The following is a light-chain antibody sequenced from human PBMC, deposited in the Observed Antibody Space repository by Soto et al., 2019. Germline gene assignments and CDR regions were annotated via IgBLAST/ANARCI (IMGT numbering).Light chain of an antibody. CDR3: CSYAGPRVV. CDR1: SSDVGSYNL. CDR2: EGS. V-gene: IGLV2-23*01. J-gene: IGLJ2*01. Sequence: QSALTQPASVSGSPGQSITISCTGTSSDVGSYNLVSWYQQHPGKAPKLMIYEGSKRPSGVSNSFSGSKSGNTASLTICGLQAEDEAYYDCCSYAGPRVVFGGGTKLTVL.